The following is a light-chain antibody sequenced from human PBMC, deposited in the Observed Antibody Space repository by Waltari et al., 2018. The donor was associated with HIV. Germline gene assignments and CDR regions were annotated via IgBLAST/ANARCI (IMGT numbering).Light chain of an antibody. Sequence: QSALTQPRSVSGSPGQSVTISCTGTSSDVGGYNYVSWYQQHPGKAPKVMIYDGSKRPSGVPDRFSGSKSGNTASLTISGLQAEDEADYYCCSYAGSYTWVFGGGTKMTVL. V-gene: IGLV2-11*01. CDR1: SSDVGGYNY. CDR2: DGS. CDR3: CSYAGSYTWV. J-gene: IGLJ3*02.